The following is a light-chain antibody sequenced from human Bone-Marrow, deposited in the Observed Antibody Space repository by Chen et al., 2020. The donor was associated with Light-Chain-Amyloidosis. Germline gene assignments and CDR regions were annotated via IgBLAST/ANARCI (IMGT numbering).Light chain of an antibody. CDR2: RDT. J-gene: IGLJ2*01. Sequence: SYELTQPPSVSVSPEQTARITCSGDDLPTKYAYWYQQKPGQAPVLVIHRDTERPSGISERFSGSSSGTTATLTISGVQAEDEDDYHCQSADSSGTYEVIFGGGTKLTVL. V-gene: IGLV3-25*03. CDR3: QSADSSGTYEVI. CDR1: DLPTKY.